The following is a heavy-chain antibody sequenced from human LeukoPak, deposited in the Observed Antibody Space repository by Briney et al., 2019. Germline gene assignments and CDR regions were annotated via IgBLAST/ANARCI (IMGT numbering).Heavy chain of an antibody. D-gene: IGHD4-17*01. CDR2: VFNSGNT. Sequence: SETLSLTCIVSGDSIATTTYYWAWIRQSPGRGLEWIANVFNSGNTYYSPSLKGRVTLSVDTSKNQFSLQLASVTASDTAVYYCGRHLENTPGSGDYGYFDKWGQGALVTVSS. CDR3: GRHLENTPGSGDYGYFDK. V-gene: IGHV4-39*01. J-gene: IGHJ4*02. CDR1: GDSIATTTYY.